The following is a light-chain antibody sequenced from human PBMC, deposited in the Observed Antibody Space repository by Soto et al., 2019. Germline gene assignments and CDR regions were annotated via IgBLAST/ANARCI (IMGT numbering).Light chain of an antibody. CDR3: SAYTSNSLYV. CDR1: NNDVGGYES. J-gene: IGLJ1*01. CDR2: DVS. Sequence: QSALTPPDSVSGSHGQTITLSCTGTNNDVGGYESVSWYQQYAGRAPRLIIYDVSDRPPGVSGRFSGSKFGNTASLTSSGRHTEDEADSYCSAYTSNSLYVFGTGTKLT. V-gene: IGLV2-14*01.